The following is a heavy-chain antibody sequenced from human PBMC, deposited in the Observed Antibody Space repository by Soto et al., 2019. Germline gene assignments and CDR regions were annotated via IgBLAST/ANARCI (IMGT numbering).Heavy chain of an antibody. J-gene: IGHJ4*02. CDR1: GDSISTRGYY. CDR2: IYYSGST. D-gene: IGHD3-9*01. CDR3: ARHYDILTSYAYFDS. Sequence: SETLSLTCTVSGDSISTRGYYWGWIRQPPGKGLEWIGAIYYSGSTYYNPSLWSRLTIAVDTSNNQFSLQLRSVTAADTAVYYCARHYDILTSYAYFDSWGQGTLVTVSS. V-gene: IGHV4-39*01.